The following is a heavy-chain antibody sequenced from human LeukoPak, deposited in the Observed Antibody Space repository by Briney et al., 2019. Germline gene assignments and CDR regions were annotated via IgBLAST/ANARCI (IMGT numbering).Heavy chain of an antibody. J-gene: IGHJ4*02. Sequence: GGSLTHSCAASGFTFCSSSMHWVRHAPDKGVEWVATIPYDASNPYHADSVKGRFTISRDSSKNTLYLQMKRLISEDTAIYYCARGVPGTNLVVAFMYWGQGTLVTVSS. CDR3: ARGVPGTNLVVAFMY. CDR2: IPYDASNP. V-gene: IGHV3-30*04. D-gene: IGHD3-22*01. CDR1: GFTFCSSS.